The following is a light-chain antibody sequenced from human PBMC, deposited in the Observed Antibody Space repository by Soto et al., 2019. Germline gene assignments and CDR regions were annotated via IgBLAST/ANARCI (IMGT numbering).Light chain of an antibody. V-gene: IGKV1-5*01. CDR2: DGS. CDR3: LQYLTYPWT. Sequence: DIQMTQSPSTLSAFVGDRVTITCRASQRISTWLAWYKQKPGKAPSLLIYDGSILKSGVPTTFSCNGSGTEFALTIRSLHPDDFATYYCLQYLTYPWTFGQGTKVDIK. CDR1: QRISTW. J-gene: IGKJ1*01.